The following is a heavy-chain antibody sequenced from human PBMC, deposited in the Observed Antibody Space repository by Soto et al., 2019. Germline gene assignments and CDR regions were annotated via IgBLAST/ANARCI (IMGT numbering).Heavy chain of an antibody. CDR1: GFTFSSYW. J-gene: IGHJ6*02. D-gene: IGHD3-10*01. CDR3: ARGDVLLWFGGGNYYGMDV. Sequence: EVQLVESGGGLVQPGGSLRLSCAASGFTFSSYWMHWVRQAPGKGLVWVSRINSDGSSTSYADSVKGRFTISRDNAKNTLYLQMNSLGAEDTAVYYCARGDVLLWFGGGNYYGMDVWGQGTTVTVSS. CDR2: INSDGSST. V-gene: IGHV3-74*01.